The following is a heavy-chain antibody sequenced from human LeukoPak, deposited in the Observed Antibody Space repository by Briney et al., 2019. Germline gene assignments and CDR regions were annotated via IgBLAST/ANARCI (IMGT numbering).Heavy chain of an antibody. V-gene: IGHV3-23*01. CDR1: GYTFSSYA. J-gene: IGHJ4*02. CDR3: AKVGAPAVRFYSFDY. D-gene: IGHD2-2*01. CDR2: VSISGNST. Sequence: GGSLRIPFEASGYTFSSYAMAWVRQAPGRGLEWISGVSISGNSTYYADSVKGRFTISSDNLKNTQVLQMDSLTDADTAVYYCAKVGAPAVRFYSFDYWGQGTLVTVSS.